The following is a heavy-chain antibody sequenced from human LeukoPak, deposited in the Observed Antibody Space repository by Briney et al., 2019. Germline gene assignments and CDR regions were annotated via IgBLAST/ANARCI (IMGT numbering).Heavy chain of an antibody. Sequence: PSETLSLTCTVSGGSISSYYWSWIRQPPGKGLEWIGYIYYSGSTNYNPSPKSRVTISVDTSKNQFSLKLSSVTAADTAVYYCARHNDYYVVGGMDVWGQGTTVTVSS. CDR3: ARHNDYYVVGGMDV. D-gene: IGHD3-10*02. CDR1: GGSISSYY. CDR2: IYYSGST. J-gene: IGHJ6*02. V-gene: IGHV4-59*08.